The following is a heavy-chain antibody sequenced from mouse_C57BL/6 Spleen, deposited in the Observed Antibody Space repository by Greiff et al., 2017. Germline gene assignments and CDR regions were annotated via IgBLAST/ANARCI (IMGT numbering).Heavy chain of an antibody. CDR3: ARGIYYYGSSPYYFGC. J-gene: IGHJ2*01. V-gene: IGHV1-9*01. CDR2: ILPGSGST. D-gene: IGHD1-1*01. Sequence: QVQLQQSGAELMKPGASVKHSCKATGYTFTGYWIEWVKQRPGHGLEWIGEILPGSGSTNYNEKFKGKATFTADTSSNTAYMQLSSLTTEDSAIYYCARGIYYYGSSPYYFGCWGQGTTLTVSS. CDR1: GYTFTGYW.